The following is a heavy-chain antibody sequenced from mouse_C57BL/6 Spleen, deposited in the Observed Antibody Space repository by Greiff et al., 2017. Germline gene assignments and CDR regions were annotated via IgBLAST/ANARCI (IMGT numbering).Heavy chain of an antibody. CDR2: IHPNSGST. J-gene: IGHJ3*01. CDR1: GYTFTSYW. Sequence: VQLQQPGAELVKPGASVKLSCKASGYTFTSYWMHWVKQRPGQGLEWIGMIHPNSGSTNYNEKFKSKATVTVDKSSSTAYMQLSSLTSEDSAVYDYARSGGEFAYWGQGTLVTVSS. CDR3: ARSGGEFAY. V-gene: IGHV1-64*01.